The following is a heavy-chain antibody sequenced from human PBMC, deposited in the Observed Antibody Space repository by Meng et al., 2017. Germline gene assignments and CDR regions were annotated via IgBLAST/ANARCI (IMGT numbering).Heavy chain of an antibody. Sequence: QVQLLASGPGLGKPSGTLALTCAVAGGSIGSSSGWSWVRKPPGKGLEWIGEIYHSGSTNYNPSLKSRVTISVDKSKNQFSLKLSSVTAADTAVYYCARARLLWFGGAVWFDPWGQGTLVTVSS. CDR2: IYHSGST. CDR1: GGSIGSSSG. CDR3: ARARLLWFGGAVWFDP. J-gene: IGHJ5*02. D-gene: IGHD3-10*01. V-gene: IGHV4-4*02.